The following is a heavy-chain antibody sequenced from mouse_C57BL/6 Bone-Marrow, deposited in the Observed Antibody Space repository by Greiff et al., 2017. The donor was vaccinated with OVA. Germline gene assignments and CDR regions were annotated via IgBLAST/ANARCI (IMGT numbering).Heavy chain of an antibody. D-gene: IGHD6-1*01. V-gene: IGHV1-64*01. CDR3: ASASLYYFDY. CDR1: GYTFTSYW. Sequence: QVQLQQSGPELVKPGASVKISCKASGYTFTSYWMHWVKQRPGQGLEWIGMIHPNSGSTNYNEKFKSKATLTVDKSSSTAYMQLSSLTSEDSAVYYCASASLYYFDYWGQGTTLTVSS. J-gene: IGHJ2*01. CDR2: IHPNSGST.